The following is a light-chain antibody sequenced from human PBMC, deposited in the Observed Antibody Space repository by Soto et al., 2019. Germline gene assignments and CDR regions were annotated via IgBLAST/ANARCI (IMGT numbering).Light chain of an antibody. CDR2: GTS. J-gene: IGKJ1*01. Sequence: EIVMTQSPATLSVSPGERATLSCRTSQIVINYLAWYQQKPGQAPRLLIYGTSARAAGVPARFTGSGSGTEFTLTISSLQSEDFAVYYCQQYNSWPRTFGQGTKVDIK. CDR3: QQYNSWPRT. V-gene: IGKV3-15*01. CDR1: QIVINY.